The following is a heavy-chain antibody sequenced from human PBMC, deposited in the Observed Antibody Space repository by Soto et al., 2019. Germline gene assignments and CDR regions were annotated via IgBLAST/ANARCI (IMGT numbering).Heavy chain of an antibody. CDR2: ITSNGGST. CDR1: GFIFSNYA. J-gene: IGHJ4*02. V-gene: IGHV3-64D*06. Sequence: GGSLRLSCSASGFIFSNYAIHWVRQAPGKGLEYVSGITSNGGSTYYADSVRGRFTIFRDNCKNTLDLQMRSLRGEDTAVYYCVKDRTSVAGVWAAFDFWGQGILVTVSS. CDR3: VKDRTSVAGVWAAFDF. D-gene: IGHD6-19*01.